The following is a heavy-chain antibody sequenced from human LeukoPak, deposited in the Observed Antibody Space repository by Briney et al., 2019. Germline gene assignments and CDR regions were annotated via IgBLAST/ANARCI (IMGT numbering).Heavy chain of an antibody. CDR2: IYYSGST. Sequence: SETLSLTCTVSGGSISSSNYYWGWIRQPPGKGLEWIGSIYYSGSTYYNPSLKSRVTISVDTSKNQFSLKLSSVTAADPAVYCCARLDGYCSGGSCYSVSFVDPWGQGTLVTVSS. J-gene: IGHJ5*02. V-gene: IGHV4-39*01. D-gene: IGHD2-15*01. CDR3: ARLDGYCSGGSCYSVSFVDP. CDR1: GGSISSSNYY.